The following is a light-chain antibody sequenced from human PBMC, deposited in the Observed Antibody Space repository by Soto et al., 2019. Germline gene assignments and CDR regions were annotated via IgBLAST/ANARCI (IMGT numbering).Light chain of an antibody. CDR3: QQYNNWPYS. CDR2: DVS. CDR1: QGVTTT. J-gene: IGKJ5*01. V-gene: IGKV3-15*01. Sequence: EIVMTQSPDTLSVSPGXRTTLSCRAGQGVTTTFAWYQQKSGQSPRLLIYDVSIRATGVPARFSGTGSETDFTLTISGLQSEDSAVYFCQQYNNWPYSFGQGTRLEIK.